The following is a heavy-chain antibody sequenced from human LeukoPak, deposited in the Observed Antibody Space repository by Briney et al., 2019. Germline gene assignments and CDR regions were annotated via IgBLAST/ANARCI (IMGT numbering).Heavy chain of an antibody. J-gene: IGHJ4*02. D-gene: IGHD1-26*01. CDR2: INPSGGST. CDR3: ARDSGSYHEKDY. Sequence: ASVKVSCKASGYTFTSYYMHWVRQAPGQGLEWMGVINPSGGSTSYAQKFQGRVTITADESTSTAYIELSSLRSEDTAVYYCARDSGSYHEKDYWGQGTLVTVSS. CDR1: GYTFTSYY. V-gene: IGHV1-46*01.